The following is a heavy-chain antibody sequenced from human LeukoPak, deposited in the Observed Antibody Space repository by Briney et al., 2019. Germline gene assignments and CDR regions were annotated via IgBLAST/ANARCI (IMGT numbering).Heavy chain of an antibody. J-gene: IGHJ4*02. CDR1: GYTFIGYY. Sequence: GASVKVSCKASGYTFIGYYIHWVRQAPGQGPEWMGWINPNSGDTKSAQKFQGWVTMTRDRSITTAYMELSRLRSDDTAVYFCARGYYDILTGYYNGVAYWGQGTLVTVSS. CDR3: ARGYYDILTGYYNGVAY. CDR2: INPNSGDT. D-gene: IGHD3-9*01. V-gene: IGHV1-2*04.